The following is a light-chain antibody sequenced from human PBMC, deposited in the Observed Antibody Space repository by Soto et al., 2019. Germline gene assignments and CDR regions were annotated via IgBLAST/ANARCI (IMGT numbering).Light chain of an antibody. CDR1: QSISSY. CDR3: QQSYSTRYT. J-gene: IGKJ2*01. Sequence: DLQMTQSPSSLSASVGDRVTITCRASQSISSYLNWYQQKPGKAPKLLIYAASSLQSGVPSRFSGSGSGTDFTLTISSLLPEDFANYYCQQSYSTRYTFGQGTKLYIK. V-gene: IGKV1-39*01. CDR2: AAS.